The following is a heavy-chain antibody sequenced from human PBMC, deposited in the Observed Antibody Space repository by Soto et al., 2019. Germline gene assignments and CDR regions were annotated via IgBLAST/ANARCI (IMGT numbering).Heavy chain of an antibody. CDR1: GDSISNHY. CDR2: IHYSGTT. CDR3: ARMDSSDYYRIDY. Sequence: SETLSLTCTVSGDSISNHYWSWIGQPPGKGLEWIGYIHYSGTTNYNPSLESRVTISIDTSKNQFFLELRSVTAVDTAVYYCARMDSSDYYRIDYWGQGTPVTVS. D-gene: IGHD3-22*01. V-gene: IGHV4-59*11. J-gene: IGHJ4*02.